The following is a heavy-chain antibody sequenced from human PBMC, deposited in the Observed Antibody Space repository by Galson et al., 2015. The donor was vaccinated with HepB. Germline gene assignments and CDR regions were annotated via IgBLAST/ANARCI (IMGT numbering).Heavy chain of an antibody. CDR3: ARGAQWLQRTLFDY. Sequence: ETLSLTCTVSGGSMTNNHWSWIRQPPGKGLEWIGYIYHTGSTNYNPSLKSRVTISVDTSKNQFSLKLSSVTAADTAVYYCARGAQWLQRTLFDYWGQGTLVTVST. CDR1: GGSMTNNH. D-gene: IGHD6-19*01. V-gene: IGHV4-59*01. CDR2: IYHTGST. J-gene: IGHJ4*02.